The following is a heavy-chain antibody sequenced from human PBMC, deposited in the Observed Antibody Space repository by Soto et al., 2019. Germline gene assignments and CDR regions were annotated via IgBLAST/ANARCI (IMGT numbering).Heavy chain of an antibody. CDR1: GGSISSYY. CDR3: ASGSWGITMVRGVIRANYYYYYGMDV. CDR2: IYYSGST. V-gene: IGHV4-59*01. D-gene: IGHD3-10*01. Sequence: SETLSLTCTVSGGSISSYYWSWIRQPPGKGLEWIGYIYYSGSTNYNPSLKSRVTISVDTSKNQLSLKLSSVTAADTAVYYCASGSWGITMVRGVIRANYYYYYGMDVWGQGTTVTVSS. J-gene: IGHJ6*02.